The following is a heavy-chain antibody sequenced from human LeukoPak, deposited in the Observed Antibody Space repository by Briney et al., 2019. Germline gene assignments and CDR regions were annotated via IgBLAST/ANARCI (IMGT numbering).Heavy chain of an antibody. CDR3: ARIGSPVASEFYYYGMDV. CDR2: IYYSGST. D-gene: IGHD6-19*01. CDR1: GGSINSGGYF. V-gene: IGHV4-31*03. J-gene: IGHJ6*02. Sequence: SETLSLTCTVSGGSINSGGYFWSWIRQHPGKGLEWIGYIYYSGSTYYNPSLKSRVTISVDTSKNQFSLKLSSVTAADTAVYYCARIGSPVASEFYYYGMDVWGQGTTVTVSS.